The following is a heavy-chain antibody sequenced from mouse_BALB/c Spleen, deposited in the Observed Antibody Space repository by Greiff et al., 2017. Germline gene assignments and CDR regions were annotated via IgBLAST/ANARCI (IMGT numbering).Heavy chain of an antibody. V-gene: IGHV14-3*02. D-gene: IGHD3-1*01. J-gene: IGHJ2*01. CDR3: AGSSYYFDD. CDR2: VDPANGNT. Sequence: VQLQQSGAELVKPGASVKLSCTASGFNIKDSYMHWVKQRPEQGLEWIGRVDPANGNTKYDPKFQGKATITAETSSNTAYLQLSSLTSEDTAVYYYAGSSYYFDDWGQGTTLTVSS. CDR1: GFNIKDSY.